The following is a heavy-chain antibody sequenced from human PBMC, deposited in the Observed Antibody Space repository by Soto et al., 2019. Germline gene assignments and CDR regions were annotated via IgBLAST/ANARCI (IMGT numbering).Heavy chain of an antibody. Sequence: QVQLQQWGAGLLKPSETLSLTCAVYGGSFSGYYWSWIRQPPGKGLEWIGEINHSGSTNYNPSLKSRGTISVDTSKNQFSLKLSSVTAADTAVYYCARGLYYYDSSGGRGFDYWGQGTLVTVSS. CDR2: INHSGST. CDR3: ARGLYYYDSSGGRGFDY. V-gene: IGHV4-34*01. CDR1: GGSFSGYY. J-gene: IGHJ4*02. D-gene: IGHD3-22*01.